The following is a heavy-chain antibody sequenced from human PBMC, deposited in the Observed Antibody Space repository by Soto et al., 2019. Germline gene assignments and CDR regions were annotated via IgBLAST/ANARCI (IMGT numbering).Heavy chain of an antibody. CDR3: ARDFPGTMIVVDGAFDI. Sequence: SQTLSLTCAISGDSVSSNSAAWNWIRQSPSRGLEWLGRTYYRSKWYNDYAVSVESRITINPDTSKNQFSLQLNSVTPEDTAVYYCARDFPGTMIVVDGAFDIWGQGTMVTVSS. J-gene: IGHJ3*02. CDR1: GDSVSSNSAA. D-gene: IGHD3-22*01. V-gene: IGHV6-1*01. CDR2: TYYRSKWYN.